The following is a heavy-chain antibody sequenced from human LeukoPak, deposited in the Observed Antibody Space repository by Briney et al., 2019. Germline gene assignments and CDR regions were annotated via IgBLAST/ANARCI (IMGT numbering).Heavy chain of an antibody. Sequence: PGGSLRLSCAASGFTFSDYTMNWVRLAPGKGLEWVSSISGSSNYIYYADSVKGRFTISRDNAKNSLYLQMNSLRAEDTAVYYCARGPIQLWLVSYYFDYWGQGTLITVSS. J-gene: IGHJ4*02. CDR1: GFTFSDYT. V-gene: IGHV3-21*01. CDR3: ARGPIQLWLVSYYFDY. D-gene: IGHD5-18*01. CDR2: ISGSSNYI.